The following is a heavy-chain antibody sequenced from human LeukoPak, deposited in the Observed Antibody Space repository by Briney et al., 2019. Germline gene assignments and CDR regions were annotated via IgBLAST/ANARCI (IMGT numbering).Heavy chain of an antibody. J-gene: IGHJ4*02. CDR1: GFTYSFYW. D-gene: IGHD3-22*01. CDR3: ARHSNKYDYGSSGHYRSFDY. V-gene: IGHV3-7*01. CDR2: IKQDGSDK. Sequence: GGSVRLSCAASGFTYSFYWMSWVRQAPGKGLEWVANIKQDGSDKYYVDSVKGRFTISRDNSKNTLYLQMNSLRAEDTALYFCARHSNKYDYGSSGHYRSFDYWGQGSLVTVSS.